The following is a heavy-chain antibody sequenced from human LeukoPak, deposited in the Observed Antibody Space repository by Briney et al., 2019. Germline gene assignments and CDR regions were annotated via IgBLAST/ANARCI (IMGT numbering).Heavy chain of an antibody. D-gene: IGHD3-22*01. Sequence: ASVKVSCKASGYTFTGHYMHWVRQAPGQGLEWMGWINPNSGGTNYAQKFQGWVTMTRDTSISTAYMELSRLRSDDTAVYYCARVAGLYYYDSSGRGAFDIWGQGTMVTVSS. V-gene: IGHV1-2*04. CDR1: GYTFTGHY. J-gene: IGHJ3*02. CDR2: INPNSGGT. CDR3: ARVAGLYYYDSSGRGAFDI.